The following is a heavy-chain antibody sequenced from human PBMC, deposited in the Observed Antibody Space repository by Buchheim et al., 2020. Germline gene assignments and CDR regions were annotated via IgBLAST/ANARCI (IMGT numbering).Heavy chain of an antibody. V-gene: IGHV4-39*01. D-gene: IGHD3-3*01. J-gene: IGHJ5*02. Sequence: QLQLQESGPGLVKPSETLSLTCTVSGGSISSSSYYWGWIRQPPGKGLEWIGSIYYSGSTYYNPSLKSRVTISVEPSKNQFSLKLSSVTAADTAVYYCARQTKHYDFLSGYSSRRWFDPWGQGTL. CDR2: IYYSGST. CDR1: GGSISSSSYY. CDR3: ARQTKHYDFLSGYSSRRWFDP.